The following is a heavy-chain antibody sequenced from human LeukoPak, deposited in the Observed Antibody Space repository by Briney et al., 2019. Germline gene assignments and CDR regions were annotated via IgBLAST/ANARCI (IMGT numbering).Heavy chain of an antibody. D-gene: IGHD1-26*01. Sequence: GASVKVSCKASGYTFTDYYIHWVRQAPGQAPECVGWINPHSGGTTYAQKFRGRVTMTRDTSLSEAYMELSGLTLDDTAVFYCARVYRQYDGFDVWGQGTLVIVSS. V-gene: IGHV1-2*02. CDR3: ARVYRQYDGFDV. CDR1: GYTFTDYY. J-gene: IGHJ3*01. CDR2: INPHSGGT.